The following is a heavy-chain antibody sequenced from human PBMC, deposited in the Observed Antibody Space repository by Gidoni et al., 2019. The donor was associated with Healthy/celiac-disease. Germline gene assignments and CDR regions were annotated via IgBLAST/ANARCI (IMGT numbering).Heavy chain of an antibody. Sequence: QVQLQESGAGLVKPSETLSLTCTVSGGSISSYYWRWIRQPPGKGLECIGYIYYSGSTNYNPSLKSRVTISVDTSKNQFSLKLSSVTAADAAVYYCARGIGGSYEDAFDIWGQGTMVTVSS. CDR3: ARGIGGSYEDAFDI. D-gene: IGHD1-26*01. CDR2: IYYSGST. V-gene: IGHV4-59*01. J-gene: IGHJ3*02. CDR1: GGSISSYY.